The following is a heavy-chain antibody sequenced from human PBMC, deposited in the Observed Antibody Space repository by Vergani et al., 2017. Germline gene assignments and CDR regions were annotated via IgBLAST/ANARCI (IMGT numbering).Heavy chain of an antibody. CDR2: IYSTGST. V-gene: IGHV4-59*01. CDR3: ARVKHRDESSTGYRLEGMDV. Sequence: QVQLEESGPGLVKPSETLSLTCTVSGGSFNTYYWSWIRQSPGERLEWIGYIYSTGSTNYNPSLQSRLSMSIDTSKSQFSLKLASVTAADTAVYYCARVKHRDESSTGYRLEGMDVWGQGITVTVAS. CDR1: GGSFNTYY. D-gene: IGHD3-9*01. J-gene: IGHJ6*02.